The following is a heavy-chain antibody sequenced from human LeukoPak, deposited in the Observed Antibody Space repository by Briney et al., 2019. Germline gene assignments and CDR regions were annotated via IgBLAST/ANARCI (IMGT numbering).Heavy chain of an antibody. CDR2: IKHDGSGP. Sequence: PGGSLRLSCAVSGFRFSNYWMTWVRQAPGKGLEWVANIKHDGSGPSYLDSVKGRFTIPRDNARNLLSLQMSSLRAEDTAVYYCARAREITVSGTDYFDYWGQGTLVTVSS. V-gene: IGHV3-7*01. J-gene: IGHJ4*02. D-gene: IGHD6-19*01. CDR3: ARAREITVSGTDYFDY. CDR1: GFRFSNYW.